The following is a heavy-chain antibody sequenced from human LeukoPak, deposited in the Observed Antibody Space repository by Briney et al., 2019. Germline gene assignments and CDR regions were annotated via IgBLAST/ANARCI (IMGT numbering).Heavy chain of an antibody. CDR3: AKDSGGTSGINWFDP. V-gene: IGHV3-23*01. Sequence: GGSLRLSCAASGFTFSSYAMSWVRQAPGKGLEWVSAISGSGGSTYYADSVKGRFTISRDNSKNTLYLQMISLRAEDTAVYYCAKDSGGTSGINWFDPWGQGTLVTVSS. D-gene: IGHD2-2*01. CDR2: ISGSGGST. CDR1: GFTFSSYA. J-gene: IGHJ5*02.